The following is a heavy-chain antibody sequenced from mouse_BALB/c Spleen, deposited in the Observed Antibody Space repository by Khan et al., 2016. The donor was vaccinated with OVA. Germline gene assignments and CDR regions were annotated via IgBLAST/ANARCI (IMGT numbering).Heavy chain of an antibody. Sequence: EVQLQESGPGQVKPSQSLSLTCTVTGYSITSDYAWNWIRQFPGNKLEWMAYINYSGSTSYNPSLKGRISITRDTHNNQFFLQLNSVTTEDTATYYFARDYYGSSYFDYWGQGTTLTVSS. J-gene: IGHJ2*01. V-gene: IGHV3-2*02. D-gene: IGHD1-1*01. CDR2: INYSGST. CDR1: GYSITSDYA. CDR3: ARDYYGSSYFDY.